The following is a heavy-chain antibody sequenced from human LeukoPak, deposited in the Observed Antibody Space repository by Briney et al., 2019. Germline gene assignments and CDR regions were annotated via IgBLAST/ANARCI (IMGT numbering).Heavy chain of an antibody. Sequence: SETPSLTCAVYGGSFSGYYWSWIRQPPGKGLEWIGEINHSGSTNYNPSLKSRVTISVDTSKNQFSLKLSSVTAADTAVYYCATIQTTAMVRGNFDYWGQGTLVTVSS. CDR1: GGSFSGYY. CDR2: INHSGST. CDR3: ATIQTTAMVRGNFDY. D-gene: IGHD5-18*01. V-gene: IGHV4-34*01. J-gene: IGHJ4*02.